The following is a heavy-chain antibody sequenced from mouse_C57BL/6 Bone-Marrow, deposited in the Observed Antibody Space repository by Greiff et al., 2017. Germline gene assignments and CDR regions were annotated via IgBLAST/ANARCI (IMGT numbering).Heavy chain of an antibody. J-gene: IGHJ1*03. Sequence: EVHLVESGGGLVQPGGSMKLSCAASGFTFSDAWMDWVRQSPEKGLEWVAEIRNKANNHATYYAASVKGRFTISRDDSKSSVYLQMNSLRAEDTGIDYGTRSRWLLSYWYFDVWGTGTTVTVSS. CDR3: TRSRWLLSYWYFDV. CDR2: IRNKANNHAT. CDR1: GFTFSDAW. D-gene: IGHD2-3*01. V-gene: IGHV6-6*01.